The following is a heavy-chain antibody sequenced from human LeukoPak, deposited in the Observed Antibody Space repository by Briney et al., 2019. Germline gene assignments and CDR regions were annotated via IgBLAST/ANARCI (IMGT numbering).Heavy chain of an antibody. D-gene: IGHD1-26*01. CDR3: ASRSASLWEPLLFDY. J-gene: IGHJ4*02. V-gene: IGHV4-30-4*08. CDR2: IYYIGST. CDR1: GGSISSGDYY. Sequence: SQTLSLTCTVSGGSISSGDYYWSWIRQPPGKGLEWIGHIYYIGSTFYNPSLRSRVTISADTSKKQFSLKLTSVTAADTAVYYCASRSASLWEPLLFDYWGQGTLVTVSS.